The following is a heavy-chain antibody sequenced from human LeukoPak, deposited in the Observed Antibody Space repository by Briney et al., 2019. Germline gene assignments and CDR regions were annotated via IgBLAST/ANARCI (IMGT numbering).Heavy chain of an antibody. J-gene: IGHJ6*03. CDR1: GFTFSSYW. Sequence: PGGSLRLSCAASGFTFSSYWMHWVRQAPGKGLVWVSRINSDGSSTSYADSVKGRFTISRDNAKNTLYLQMNSLRAEDTAVHYCARSDQANWGSGTDYMDVWGKGTTVTVSS. V-gene: IGHV3-74*01. D-gene: IGHD7-27*01. CDR2: INSDGSST. CDR3: ARSDQANWGSGTDYMDV.